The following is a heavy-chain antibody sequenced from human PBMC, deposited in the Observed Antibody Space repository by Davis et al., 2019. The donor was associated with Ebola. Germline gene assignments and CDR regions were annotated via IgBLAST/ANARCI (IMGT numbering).Heavy chain of an antibody. Sequence: ASVKVSCKASGYTFTSYGISWVRQAPGQGLEWMGWISAYNGDTNYAQKLQGRVTMTTDTSTSTAYMELRSLRSDDTAVYYCARMMGYCSGGSCYSGSYFDYWGQGTLVTVSS. CDR3: ARMMGYCSGGSCYSGSYFDY. CDR2: ISAYNGDT. D-gene: IGHD2-15*01. V-gene: IGHV1-18*01. J-gene: IGHJ4*02. CDR1: GYTFTSYG.